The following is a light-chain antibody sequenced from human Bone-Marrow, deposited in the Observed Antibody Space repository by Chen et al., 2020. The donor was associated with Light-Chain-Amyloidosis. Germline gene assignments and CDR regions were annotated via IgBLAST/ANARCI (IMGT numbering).Light chain of an antibody. Sequence: SYVVTQQSSVTVAPGQAATIAGGGNNIESTSVHWYQQKPGQAPLLVVYDDSDRPSGIPERLSGSNSGNTATLTISRVEAGDEADYYCQVWDRSRDRPVFGGGTKLTVL. J-gene: IGLJ3*02. CDR3: QVWDRSRDRPV. CDR1: NIESTS. V-gene: IGLV3-21*02. CDR2: DDS.